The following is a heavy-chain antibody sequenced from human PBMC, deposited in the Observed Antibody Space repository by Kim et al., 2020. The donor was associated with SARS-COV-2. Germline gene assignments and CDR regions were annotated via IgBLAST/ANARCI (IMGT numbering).Heavy chain of an antibody. D-gene: IGHD3-3*01. J-gene: IGHJ5*02. Sequence: ASVKVSCKASGYTFTSYYMHWVRQAPGQGLEWMGIINPSGGSTSYAQKFQGRVTMTRDTSTSTVYMELSSLRSEDTAVYYCARAREGFWSGPPPFDPWGQGTLVTVSS. CDR2: INPSGGST. CDR3: ARAREGFWSGPPPFDP. CDR1: GYTFTSYY. V-gene: IGHV1-46*01.